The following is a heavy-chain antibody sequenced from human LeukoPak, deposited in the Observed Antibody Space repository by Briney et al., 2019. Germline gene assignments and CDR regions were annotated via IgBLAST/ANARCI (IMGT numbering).Heavy chain of an antibody. D-gene: IGHD3-22*01. V-gene: IGHV3-23*01. CDR1: GFTFSSYA. CDR2: ISGSGGST. J-gene: IGHJ4*02. CDR3: ARDQTSYYYDSSGYFDY. Sequence: GGSLRLSCAASGFTFSSYAMSWVRQAPGKGLEWVSAISGSGGSTYYADSVKGRFTISRDNAKNSLYLQMNSLRAEDTAVYYCARDQTSYYYDSSGYFDYWGQGTLVTVSS.